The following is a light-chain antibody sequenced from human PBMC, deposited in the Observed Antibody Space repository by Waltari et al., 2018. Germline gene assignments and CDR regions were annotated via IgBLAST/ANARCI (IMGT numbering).Light chain of an antibody. CDR2: AAS. Sequence: DIQLTQSPSFLSAPVGDSVTITCRASQGISSYLVWYQQKPGKAPKVLISAASTLQTGVPSRFSGSGSGTEFTLTISSLQPEDFATYYCQQVNGYPLTFGGGTKVEIK. CDR1: QGISSY. CDR3: QQVNGYPLT. V-gene: IGKV1-9*01. J-gene: IGKJ4*01.